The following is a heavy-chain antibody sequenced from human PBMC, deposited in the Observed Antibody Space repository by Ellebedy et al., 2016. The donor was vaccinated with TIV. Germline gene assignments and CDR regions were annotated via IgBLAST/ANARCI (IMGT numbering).Heavy chain of an antibody. CDR3: ASERYYGMDV. CDR2: IYYSGST. CDR1: GGSISSSSYY. V-gene: IGHV4-39*07. J-gene: IGHJ6*02. Sequence: MPSETLSLTCTVSGGSISSSSYYWGWIRQSPGKGLEWIGSIYYSGSTYYNPSLKSRVTISVDTSKNQFSLKLSSVTAADTAVYYCASERYYGMDVWGQGTTVTVSS.